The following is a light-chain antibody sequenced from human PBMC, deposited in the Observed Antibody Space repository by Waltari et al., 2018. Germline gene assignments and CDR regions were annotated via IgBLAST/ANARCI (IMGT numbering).Light chain of an antibody. CDR1: QSVSRF. Sequence: ELVLTQSPATLSLSPGERATLSCSASQSVSRFLAWYQQKPGKAPRLLIFDAANRATGIPTRFSGSGSGTDFTLTISSLEPEDFAIYYCQQRSNWPPWTFGQGTKVEIK. V-gene: IGKV3-11*01. J-gene: IGKJ1*01. CDR2: DAA. CDR3: QQRSNWPPWT.